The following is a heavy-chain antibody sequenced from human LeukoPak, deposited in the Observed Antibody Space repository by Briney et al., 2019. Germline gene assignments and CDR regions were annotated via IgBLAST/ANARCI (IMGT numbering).Heavy chain of an antibody. Sequence: GGSLRLSCAASGFTVSSNYMSWVRQAPGKGLEWVSVIYSGGSTYYADPVKGRFTISRDNSNNTLYLQMNSLRAEDTAVYYCATDGSGNMFFDYWGQGTLVTVSS. CDR1: GFTVSSNY. J-gene: IGHJ4*02. D-gene: IGHD3-10*01. V-gene: IGHV3-66*01. CDR3: ATDGSGNMFFDY. CDR2: IYSGGST.